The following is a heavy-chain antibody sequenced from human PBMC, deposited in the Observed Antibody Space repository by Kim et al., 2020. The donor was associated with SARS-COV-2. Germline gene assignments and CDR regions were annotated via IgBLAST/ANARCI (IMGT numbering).Heavy chain of an antibody. J-gene: IGHJ4*02. CDR2: ISCSGGST. D-gene: IGHD6-13*01. CDR1: GFTFSSYA. Sequence: GGSLRLSCVASGFTFSSYAMSWVRQAPGKGLEWVSDISCSGGSTYYADSVKGRFTISRDNSKNTLYLQMNSLRAEDTAVYYCAKDSHSSRRYQSYYFDYWGQGTRVTVPS. CDR3: AKDSHSSRRYQSYYFDY. V-gene: IGHV3-23*01.